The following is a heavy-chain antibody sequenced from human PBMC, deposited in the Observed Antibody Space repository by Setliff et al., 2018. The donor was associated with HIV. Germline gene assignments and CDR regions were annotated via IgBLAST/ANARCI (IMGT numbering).Heavy chain of an antibody. CDR2: IYNSAST. J-gene: IGHJ4*02. CDR3: ARHSPSDY. Sequence: SETLSLTCTVSGGSISSYYWSWIRQPPGKGLVWIGYIYNSASTSYNPSRKSRVTISVDTSKNQFSLKLSSVTAADTAVYYCARHSPSDYWGQGTLVTVSS. CDR1: GGSISSYY. V-gene: IGHV4-59*08.